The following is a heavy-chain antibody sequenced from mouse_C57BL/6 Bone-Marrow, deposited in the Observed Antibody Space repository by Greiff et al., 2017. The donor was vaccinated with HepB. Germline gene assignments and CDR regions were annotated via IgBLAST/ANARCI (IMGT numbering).Heavy chain of an antibody. J-gene: IGHJ1*03. CDR1: GYSITSDY. CDR3: ARCITTVVDWYFDV. V-gene: IGHV3-8*01. D-gene: IGHD1-1*01. Sequence: EVKLQESGPGLAKPSQTLSLTCSVSGYSITSDYWNWIRKFPGNKLEYMGYISYSGSTYYNPYLKSRISITRNTSKNQYYLQLNSVTTEDTATYYCARCITTVVDWYFDVWGTGTTVTVSS. CDR2: ISYSGST.